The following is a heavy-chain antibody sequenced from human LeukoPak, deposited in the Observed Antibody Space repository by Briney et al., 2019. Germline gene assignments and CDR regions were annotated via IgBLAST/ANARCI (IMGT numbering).Heavy chain of an antibody. CDR1: GYTFTSYG. CDR3: ARPDFWSGPFDY. D-gene: IGHD3-3*01. J-gene: IGHJ4*02. CDR2: ISAYNGNT. V-gene: IGHV1-18*01. Sequence: ASVKVSCKASGYTFTSYGISWVRQAPGQGLEWMGWISAYNGNTNYAQKFQGRVTMTRDTSISTAYMELSRLRSDDTAVYYCARPDFWSGPFDYWGQGTLVTVSS.